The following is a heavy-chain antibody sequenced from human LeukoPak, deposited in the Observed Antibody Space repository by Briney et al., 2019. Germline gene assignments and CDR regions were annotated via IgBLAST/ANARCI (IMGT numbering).Heavy chain of an antibody. D-gene: IGHD6-19*01. CDR1: GFTFNNDW. CDR2: INQDGSEK. J-gene: IGHJ4*02. CDR3: ARVGGGDGSGWSTTDC. Sequence: GGSLRLSCVASGFTFNNDWMSWVRQAPGKGLEWVANINQDGSEKYEVDSAKGRFTISRDNAKNSLYLQMNSLRVEDTAMYYCARVGGGDGSGWSTTDCWGQGTLVTISS. V-gene: IGHV3-7*01.